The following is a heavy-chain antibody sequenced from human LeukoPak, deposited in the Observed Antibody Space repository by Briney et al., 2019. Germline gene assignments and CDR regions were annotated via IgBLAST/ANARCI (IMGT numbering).Heavy chain of an antibody. CDR1: WYSFSSYW. J-gene: IGHJ3*02. D-gene: IGHD3-10*01. Sequence: GGSLKISCKGSWYSFSSYWIGGVRQMPGKSLGWMGIIYPGDSDTRFSPSFQGQVTISADKSISTAYLQWSSLKASDTAMYYCARRVGGSPLDAFDIWGQGTMVTVSS. CDR2: IYPGDSDT. CDR3: ARRVGGSPLDAFDI. V-gene: IGHV5-51*01.